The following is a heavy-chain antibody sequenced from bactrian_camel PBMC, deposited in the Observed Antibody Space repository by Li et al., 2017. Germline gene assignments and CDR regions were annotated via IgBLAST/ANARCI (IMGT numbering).Heavy chain of an antibody. J-gene: IGHJ4*01. Sequence: QLVESGGGSVQAGGSLRLSCAVSGYTDITGSDYYCMGWFRQAPGEEREGVAGIDSDGSTSYADSVKGRFTVSQDSAKNILYLQMNSLKSEDTARYYCAATGMMMTIRGCLTQGTQVT. V-gene: IGHV3S53*01. CDR2: IDSDGST. D-gene: IGHD5*01. CDR1: GYTDITGSDYYC.